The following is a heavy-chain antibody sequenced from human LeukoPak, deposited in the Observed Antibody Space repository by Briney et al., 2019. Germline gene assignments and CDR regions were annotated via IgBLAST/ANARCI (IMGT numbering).Heavy chain of an antibody. J-gene: IGHJ4*02. D-gene: IGHD3-22*01. CDR2: ISGSGGST. Sequence: PGGSLRLSCAASGFTFSSYAMSWVRQAPGKGLEWVSAISGSGGSTYYADSVKGRFTISRDNSKNTLYLQMNSLRAEDTAVYYCARFTYHYDSSGHGGRPYWGQGTLVTVSS. V-gene: IGHV3-23*01. CDR1: GFTFSSYA. CDR3: ARFTYHYDSSGHGGRPY.